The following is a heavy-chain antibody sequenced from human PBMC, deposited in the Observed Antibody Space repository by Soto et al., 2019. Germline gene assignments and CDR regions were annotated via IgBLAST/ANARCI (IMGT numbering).Heavy chain of an antibody. CDR2: IIPIFGTA. J-gene: IGHJ6*02. Sequence: ASVKVSCKASGGTFSSYAISWVRQAPGQGLEWMGGIIPIFGTANYAQKFQGRVTITADESTSTAYMELSSLRSEDTAVYYCAREDPGYCTNGVCYHYYYGMDVWGQGTTVTVSS. D-gene: IGHD2-8*01. V-gene: IGHV1-69*13. CDR1: GGTFSSYA. CDR3: AREDPGYCTNGVCYHYYYGMDV.